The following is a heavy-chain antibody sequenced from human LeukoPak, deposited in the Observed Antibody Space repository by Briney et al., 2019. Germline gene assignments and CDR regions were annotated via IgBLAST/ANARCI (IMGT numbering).Heavy chain of an antibody. CDR1: GYTFTSYY. Sequence: ASVKVSCKASGYTFTSYYMHWVRQAPGQGLEWMGIINPSGGSTSYAQKFQGRVTMTRDTSTSTVYMELSSLRSEDTAVYYCARDQGDTYYDILTGYYSYYGMDVWGQGTTVTVSS. CDR3: ARDQGDTYYDILTGYYSYYGMDV. J-gene: IGHJ6*02. CDR2: INPSGGST. V-gene: IGHV1-46*01. D-gene: IGHD3-9*01.